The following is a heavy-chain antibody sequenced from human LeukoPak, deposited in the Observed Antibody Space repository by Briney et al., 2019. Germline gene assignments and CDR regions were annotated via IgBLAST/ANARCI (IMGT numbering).Heavy chain of an antibody. D-gene: IGHD6-13*01. CDR2: IYHSGST. Sequence: PSETLSLTCTVSGYSISSGYYWGWIRQPPGKGLEWIGSIYHSGSTYYNPSLKSRVTISVDTSKNQVSLMLTSVTASDSAVYYCASSNWLRDANFDSWGQGTLVTVSS. CDR3: ASSNWLRDANFDS. V-gene: IGHV4-38-2*02. CDR1: GYSISSGYY. J-gene: IGHJ4*02.